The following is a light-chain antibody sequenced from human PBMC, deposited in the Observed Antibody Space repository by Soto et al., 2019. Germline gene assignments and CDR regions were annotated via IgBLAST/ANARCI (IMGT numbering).Light chain of an antibody. CDR3: QQANSFPWT. Sequence: DIQMTQSPSTLSGSVVVRVTITCRASQTISSWLAWYQQKPGKAPKLVIYAASSLQSGVPSRFSGSGSGTDFTLTISSLQPEDFATYYCQQANSFPWTFGHGTKVDIK. V-gene: IGKV1-12*01. CDR2: AAS. CDR1: QTISSW. J-gene: IGKJ1*01.